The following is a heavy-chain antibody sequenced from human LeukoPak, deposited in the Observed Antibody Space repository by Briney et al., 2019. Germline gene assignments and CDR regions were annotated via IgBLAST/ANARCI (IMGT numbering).Heavy chain of an antibody. CDR2: INVNDDK. CDR1: GFSLRTRGMR. CDR3: ARTLYYYDSSGYYNTGDDAFDI. Sequence: SGPTLVNPTQTLTLTCTFSGFSLRTRGMRVSWIRQPPGKALEWLSPINVNDDKFYSTSLKTRLTISKDTAKNQVVLTMTKMDPVDTATYYCARTLYYYDSSGYYNTGDDAFDIWGQGTMVTVSS. J-gene: IGHJ3*02. D-gene: IGHD3-22*01. V-gene: IGHV2-70*04.